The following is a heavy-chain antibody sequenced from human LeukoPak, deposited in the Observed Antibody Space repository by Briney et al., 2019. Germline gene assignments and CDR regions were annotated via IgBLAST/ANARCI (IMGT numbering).Heavy chain of an antibody. Sequence: GGSLRLSCAASEFTFRSYAMSWVRQAPGKGLEWVSLIGGSGGITKHADSVKGRFTISRDNSKNTLYLQMNSLRAEDTAIYYCARVVVVGATQYPNLYYFDYWGQGTLVTVSS. CDR2: IGGSGGIT. V-gene: IGHV3-23*01. CDR1: EFTFRSYA. CDR3: ARVVVVGATQYPNLYYFDY. D-gene: IGHD2-15*01. J-gene: IGHJ4*02.